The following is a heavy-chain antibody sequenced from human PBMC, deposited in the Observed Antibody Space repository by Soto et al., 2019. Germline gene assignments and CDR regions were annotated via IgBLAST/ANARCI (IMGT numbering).Heavy chain of an antibody. CDR1: GGSISSDY. V-gene: IGHV4-59*08. J-gene: IGHJ5*02. CDR2: IYYSGST. CDR3: ARQGGYSSSFDP. Sequence: SETLSLTCTVSGGSISSDYWSWIRQPPGKGLEWIGDIYYSGSTNYNPSLKSRVTISVDTSKNQFSLKLTSVTAADTAVYYCARQGGYSSSFDPWGQGTLVTVSS. D-gene: IGHD6-13*01.